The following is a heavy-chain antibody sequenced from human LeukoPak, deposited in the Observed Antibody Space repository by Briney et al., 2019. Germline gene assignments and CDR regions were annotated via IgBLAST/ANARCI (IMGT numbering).Heavy chain of an antibody. J-gene: IGHJ3*02. D-gene: IGHD3-9*01. CDR3: AKENSYDILTGYYQGGAFDI. CDR1: GFTFSSYG. CDR2: IRYDGSNK. V-gene: IGHV3-30*02. Sequence: GGSLRLSCAASGFTFSSYGMSWVRQAPGKGLEWVAFIRYDGSNKYYADSVKGRFTISRDNSKNTLYLQMNSLRAEDTAVYYCAKENSYDILTGYYQGGAFDIWGQGTMVTVSS.